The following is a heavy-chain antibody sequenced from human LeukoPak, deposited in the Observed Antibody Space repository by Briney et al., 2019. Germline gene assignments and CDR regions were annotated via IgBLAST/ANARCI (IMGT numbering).Heavy chain of an antibody. CDR1: GFTFSSYW. V-gene: IGHV3-7*01. CDR2: IKQDGSEK. D-gene: IGHD1-26*01. Sequence: GGSLRLSCAASGFTFSSYWMSWVRQAPGKGLEWVANIKQDGSEKYYVDSVKGRFTISRDNAKNSLYLQMNSLRAEDTAVYYCAKDRSGSLRLFDYWGQGTLVTVSS. CDR3: AKDRSGSLRLFDY. J-gene: IGHJ4*02.